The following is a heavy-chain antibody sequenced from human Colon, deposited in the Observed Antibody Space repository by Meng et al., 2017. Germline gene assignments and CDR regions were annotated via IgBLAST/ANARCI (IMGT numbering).Heavy chain of an antibody. V-gene: IGHV3-48*03. D-gene: IGHD3-10*01. J-gene: IGHJ3*01. CDR2: ISASGSVI. CDR3: ARTAVAMFRATPFVAFDL. CDR1: GFTFSSSE. Sequence: AGSLTLSCAVSGFTFSSSEMNWVRQAPGKGVEWISYISASGSVIYYADSVKGRFTISRDNAKNSLYLQMNSLRAEDPAVYYCARTAVAMFRATPFVAFDLWGQGTMVTVSS.